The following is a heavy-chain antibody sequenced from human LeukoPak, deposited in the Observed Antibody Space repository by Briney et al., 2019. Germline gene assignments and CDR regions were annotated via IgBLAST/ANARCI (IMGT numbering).Heavy chain of an antibody. V-gene: IGHV4-31*03. J-gene: IGHJ6*02. CDR3: ARDLPPTIFGVAEGYGMDV. CDR2: IYYSGST. CDR1: GGSISSGGYY. Sequence: PSETLSLTCTVSGGSISSGGYYWSWIRQHPGKGLEWIGYIYYSGSTYYNPSLKSRVTISVDTSKNQFSLKLSSVTAADTAVYYCARDLPPTIFGVAEGYGMDVWGQGTTVTVSS. D-gene: IGHD3-3*01.